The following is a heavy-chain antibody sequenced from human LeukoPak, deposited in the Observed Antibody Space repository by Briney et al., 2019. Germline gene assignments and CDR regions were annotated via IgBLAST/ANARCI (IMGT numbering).Heavy chain of an antibody. CDR1: GYTFTSYG. CDR2: ISAYDGNT. J-gene: IGHJ4*02. V-gene: IGHV1-18*01. Sequence: ASVKVSCKASGYTFTSYGIGGVRQAPGQGLEWMGWISAYDGNTNYAQKLQGRVTMTTDTSTSTAYMELRSLRSDDTAVYYCARGIAVAGTGRFYYFDYWGQGTLVTVSS. CDR3: ARGIAVAGTGRFYYFDY. D-gene: IGHD6-19*01.